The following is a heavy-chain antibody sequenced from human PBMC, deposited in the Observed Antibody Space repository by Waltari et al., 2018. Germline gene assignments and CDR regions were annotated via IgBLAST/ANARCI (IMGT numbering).Heavy chain of an antibody. V-gene: IGHV4-34*01. CDR2: SNHSGNT. CDR3: AREGSSPLYFDS. D-gene: IGHD2-15*01. J-gene: IGHJ4*02. CDR1: GESFSGYY. Sequence: QVQLQQWGAGLLKPSETLSLTCAVYGESFSGYYWSWVRQPPGKGLEWIGESNHSGNTHYNPSLKSRVTISVDTSKNQFSLKLTSVTAADTALYYCAREGSSPLYFDSWGQGTLVTVSS.